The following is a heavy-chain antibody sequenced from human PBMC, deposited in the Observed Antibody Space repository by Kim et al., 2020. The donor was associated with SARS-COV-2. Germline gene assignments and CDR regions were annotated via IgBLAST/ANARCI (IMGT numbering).Heavy chain of an antibody. D-gene: IGHD5-18*01. J-gene: IGHJ4*02. Sequence: APVKGRFTSSRDNSKNTLYLQMNSLRAEDTAVYYCAKDGRRYSYGSYFDYWGQGTLVTVSS. V-gene: IGHV3-30*02. CDR3: AKDGRRYSYGSYFDY.